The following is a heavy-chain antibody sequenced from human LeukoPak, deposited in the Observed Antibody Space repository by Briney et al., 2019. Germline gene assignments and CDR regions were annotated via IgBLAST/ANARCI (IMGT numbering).Heavy chain of an antibody. Sequence: GGSLRLSCAASGFTFSTYSMNWVRQAPGKGLEWVSSISSSSSYIYYADSVKGRFTISRDNAKNSLYLQMNSLRAEDTAVYYCARDFGPKLSRITMIVPLDYWGQGTLVTVSS. D-gene: IGHD3-22*01. CDR2: ISSSSSYI. CDR3: ARDFGPKLSRITMIVPLDY. J-gene: IGHJ4*02. CDR1: GFTFSTYS. V-gene: IGHV3-21*01.